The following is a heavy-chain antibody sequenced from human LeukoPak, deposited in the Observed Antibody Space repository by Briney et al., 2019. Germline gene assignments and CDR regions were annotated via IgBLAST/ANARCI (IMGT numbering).Heavy chain of an antibody. CDR3: AKDFAGY. CDR2: IREDGSEK. J-gene: IGHJ4*02. D-gene: IGHD6-13*01. CDR1: GFTFKDYW. V-gene: IGHV3-7*01. Sequence: GGTLRLSCAASGFTFKDYWMSWVRQAPGKGLEWVATIREDGSEKYYVDSVRGRVTISRDNAKNSLHLEMNSLRAEDTAVYYCAKDFAGYWGQGTLVTVSS.